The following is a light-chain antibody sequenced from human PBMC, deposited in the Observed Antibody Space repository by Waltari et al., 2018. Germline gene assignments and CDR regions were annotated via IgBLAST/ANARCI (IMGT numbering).Light chain of an antibody. J-gene: IGKJ2*01. CDR3: QQYNSWPPYT. CDR2: GAS. Sequence: EIVMTQSPATLSVSPGERAILSCRASQSLNTNLAWYQQKAGQAPRLLIYGASTRATGIPARFSGSGSGTEFTLTISSLQSEDFAVYYCQQYNSWPPYTFGQGTKLEIK. V-gene: IGKV3-15*01. CDR1: QSLNTN.